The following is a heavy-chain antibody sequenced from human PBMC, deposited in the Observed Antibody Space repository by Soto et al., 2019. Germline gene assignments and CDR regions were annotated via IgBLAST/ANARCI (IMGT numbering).Heavy chain of an antibody. CDR2: IIPIFGTA. J-gene: IGHJ6*02. CDR1: GGTFSSYA. CDR3: ERGCGYVYEYYYYRMDG. V-gene: IGHV1-69*12. Sequence: QVQLVQSGAEVKKPGSSVKVSCKASGGTFSSYAISWVRQAPGQGLEWMGGIIPIFGTANYAQKFQGRVTITAYDSGHRDYMELCSLRFDDNVVYYCERGCGYVYEYYYYRMDGWGQGTLVNVSS. D-gene: IGHD5-18*01.